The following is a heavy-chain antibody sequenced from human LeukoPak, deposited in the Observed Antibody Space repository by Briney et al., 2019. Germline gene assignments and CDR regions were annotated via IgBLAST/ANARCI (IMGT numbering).Heavy chain of an antibody. D-gene: IGHD4-17*01. CDR3: ASRYYYGDYSY. CDR1: GGSFSGYY. CDR2: INHSGST. J-gene: IGHJ4*02. V-gene: IGHV4-34*01. Sequence: SETLSLTCAVYGGSFSGYYWSWIRQPPRKGQERIGEINHSGSTNYNPSLKSRVTISVDTSKNQFSLKLSSVTAADTAVYYCASRYYYGDYSYWGQGTLVTVSS.